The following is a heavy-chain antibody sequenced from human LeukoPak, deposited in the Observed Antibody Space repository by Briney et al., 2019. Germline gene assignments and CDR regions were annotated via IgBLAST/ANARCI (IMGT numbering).Heavy chain of an antibody. V-gene: IGHV5-51*01. CDR1: GYSFTSYW. Sequence: AASLKIFCKGSGYSFTSYWNGWVRQMPGKGVEWMGLIYPGDSDTRYSPSFQGQVTISADKSISTAYLQWSSLKASDTAMYYCASYYYDSSGYESAPDAFDIWGQGTMVTVSS. J-gene: IGHJ3*02. CDR2: IYPGDSDT. D-gene: IGHD3-22*01. CDR3: ASYYYDSSGYESAPDAFDI.